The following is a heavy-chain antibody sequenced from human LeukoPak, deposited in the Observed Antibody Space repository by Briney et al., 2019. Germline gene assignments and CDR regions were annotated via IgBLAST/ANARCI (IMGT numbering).Heavy chain of an antibody. CDR3: ARDKDATISSLMDH. V-gene: IGHV3-30*01. J-gene: IGHJ4*02. CDR2: IWYDGSNT. D-gene: IGHD5-24*01. CDR1: GFTFKNHA. Sequence: GRSLRLSCAASGFTFKNHAMHWVRQAPGKGLEWVAVIWYDGSNTYHADSVKGRFTISRDNSMDTVYVQMNSLRAEDTAVYYCARDKDATISSLMDHWGQGTPVTVSS.